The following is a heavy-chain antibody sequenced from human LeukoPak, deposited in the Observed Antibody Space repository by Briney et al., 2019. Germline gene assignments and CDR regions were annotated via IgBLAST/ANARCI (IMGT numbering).Heavy chain of an antibody. V-gene: IGHV4-59*08. J-gene: IGHJ4*02. CDR1: GGSISSYY. D-gene: IGHD6-19*01. CDR2: IYYSGST. CDR3: AGHNSSGWYRIGSIDY. Sequence: SETLSLTCTVSGGSISSYYWSWIRQPPGEGLEWIGYIYYSGSTNYNPSLKSRVTISVDTSKNQFSLKLSSVTAADTAVYYCAGHNSSGWYRIGSIDYWGQGTLVTVSS.